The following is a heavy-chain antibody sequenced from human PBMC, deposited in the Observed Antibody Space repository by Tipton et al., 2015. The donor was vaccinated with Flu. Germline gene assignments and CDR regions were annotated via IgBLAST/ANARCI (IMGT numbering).Heavy chain of an antibody. Sequence: AGLVKPSETLSLTCAVYGGSFSGYYWSWIRQSPGKGLEWIGEVNHSGSPNYNPSLKSRVTISVDTSKNQFSLRVTSLTAADTAVYYCARGNGYANAYLDFWGQGTLVIVSS. V-gene: IGHV4-34*01. CDR2: VNHSGSP. J-gene: IGHJ4*02. D-gene: IGHD5-12*01. CDR3: ARGNGYANAYLDF. CDR1: GGSFSGYY.